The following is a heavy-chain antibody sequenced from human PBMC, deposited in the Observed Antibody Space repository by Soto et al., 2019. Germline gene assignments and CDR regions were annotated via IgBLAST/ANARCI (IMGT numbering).Heavy chain of an antibody. CDR1: GYTFTNYG. J-gene: IGHJ4*02. Sequence: QVQLVQSGAEVREPGSSVKFSCKASGYTFTNYGVSWVRQAPGQGLEWMGWIGGNKGNTNYAQKVPGRVTLTTDTSTSTAYMELRSLRSDDTAVYYCAPHTLDTGMPSLYWGQGTLVTVSS. D-gene: IGHD5-18*01. V-gene: IGHV1-18*01. CDR3: APHTLDTGMPSLY. CDR2: IGGNKGNT.